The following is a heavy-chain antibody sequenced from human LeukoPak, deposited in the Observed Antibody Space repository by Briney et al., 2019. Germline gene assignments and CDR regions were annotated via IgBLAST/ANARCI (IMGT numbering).Heavy chain of an antibody. CDR1: GFTFSSYS. CDR3: ARDRPLAPIQLWSNEKGTNWFDP. Sequence: GGSLRLSCAASGFTFSSYSMNWVRQAPGKGLEWVSSISSSSSYIYYADSVKGRFTISRDNAKNSLYLQMNSLRAEDTAVYYCARDRPLAPIQLWSNEKGTNWFDPWGQGTLVTVSS. V-gene: IGHV3-21*01. D-gene: IGHD5-18*01. J-gene: IGHJ5*02. CDR2: ISSSSSYI.